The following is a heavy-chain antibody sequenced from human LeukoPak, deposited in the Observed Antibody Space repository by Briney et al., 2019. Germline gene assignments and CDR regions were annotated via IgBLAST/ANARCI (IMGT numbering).Heavy chain of an antibody. Sequence: ASVKVSCKTSGYSFTAYYMHWVRQAPGQGLEWMGWISAYNGNTNYAQKLQGRVTMTTDTSTSTAYMELRSLRSDDTAVYYCARDKKHGAFDIWGQGTMVTVSS. CDR2: ISAYNGNT. CDR1: GYSFTAYY. CDR3: ARDKKHGAFDI. J-gene: IGHJ3*02. V-gene: IGHV1-18*04.